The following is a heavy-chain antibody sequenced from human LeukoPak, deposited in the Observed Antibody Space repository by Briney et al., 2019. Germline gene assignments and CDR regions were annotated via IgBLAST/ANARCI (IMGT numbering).Heavy chain of an antibody. CDR2: MYYSGST. D-gene: IGHD4-23*01. CDR3: ARDWVSYGGNPVVYYGMDV. CDR1: GGSISSHY. J-gene: IGHJ6*02. Sequence: SETLSLTCTVSGGSISSHYWSWIRQPPGKGLEWIGYMYYSGSTNYNPSLKGRVTISVDTSKNQVSLKLTSVTAADTAVYYCARDWVSYGGNPVVYYGMDVWGQGTTVTVSS. V-gene: IGHV4-59*11.